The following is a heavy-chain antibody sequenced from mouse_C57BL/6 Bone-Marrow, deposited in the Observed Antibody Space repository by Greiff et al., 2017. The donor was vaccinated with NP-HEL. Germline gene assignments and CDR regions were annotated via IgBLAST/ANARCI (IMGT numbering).Heavy chain of an antibody. V-gene: IGHV1-54*01. CDR1: GYAFTNYL. CDR2: INPGRGGT. D-gene: IGHD2-10*01. CDR3: AAYSHWYFDV. Sequence: QVQLQQSGAELVRPGTSVKVSCKASGYAFTNYLIEWVKQRPGQGLEWIGVINPGRGGTNYNEKFKGKATLTADKSSSTAYMQLSSLTSEDSAVYFCAAYSHWYFDVGGTGTTVTVSS. J-gene: IGHJ1*03.